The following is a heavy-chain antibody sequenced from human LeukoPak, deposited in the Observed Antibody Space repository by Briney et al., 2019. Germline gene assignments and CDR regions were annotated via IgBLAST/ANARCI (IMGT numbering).Heavy chain of an antibody. CDR1: SGSISGYY. CDR3: ARSRKSAIPGY. V-gene: IGHV4-59*08. J-gene: IGHJ4*02. CDR2: IYYSGST. D-gene: IGHD2-21*01. Sequence: PSETLSLTCTVSSGSISGYYWSWIRQPPGKGLEWIGYIYYSGSTYYNPSLKSRVTISVDTSKNQFSLKLSSVTAADTAVYYCARSRKSAIPGYWGQGTLVTVSS.